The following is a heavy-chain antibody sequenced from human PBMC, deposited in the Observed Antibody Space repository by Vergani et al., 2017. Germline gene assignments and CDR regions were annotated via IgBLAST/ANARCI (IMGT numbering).Heavy chain of an antibody. CDR2: IRSKANSYAT. CDR1: GFTFSGSA. CDR3: LPGGSLSPFDY. J-gene: IGHJ4*02. D-gene: IGHD1-26*01. Sequence: EVQLVESGGGLVQPGGSLKLSCAASGFTFSGSAMHWVRQASGKGLEWVGRIRSKANSYATAYAASVKGRFTISRDDSKNTAYLQMNSLKTEDTAVYYRLPGGSLSPFDYWGQGTLVTVSS. V-gene: IGHV3-73*02.